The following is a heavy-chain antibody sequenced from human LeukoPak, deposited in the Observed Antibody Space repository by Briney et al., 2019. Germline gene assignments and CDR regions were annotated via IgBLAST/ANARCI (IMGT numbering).Heavy chain of an antibody. CDR2: INPSGGST. J-gene: IGHJ5*02. CDR3: ASGSSSWYNWFDP. D-gene: IGHD6-13*01. V-gene: IGHV1-46*01. Sequence: ASVKVSCKASGYTFTSYYTHWVRQAPGQGLEWMGIINPSGGSTSYAQKFQGRVTMTRDTSTSTVYMEPSSLRSEDTAVYYCASGSSSWYNWFDPWGQGTLVTVSS. CDR1: GYTFTSYY.